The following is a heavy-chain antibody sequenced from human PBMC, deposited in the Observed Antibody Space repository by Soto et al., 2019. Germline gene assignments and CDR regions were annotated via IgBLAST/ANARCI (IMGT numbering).Heavy chain of an antibody. Sequence: SETLSLTCTVSGGSISSYYWSWIRQPPGKGLEWIGYIYYSGSTNYNPSLKSRVTISVDTSKNQFSLKLSSVAAADTAVYYCARHTPAISISDHWGQGTLVTVSS. D-gene: IGHD2-15*01. CDR1: GGSISSYY. CDR3: ARHTPAISISDH. V-gene: IGHV4-59*08. CDR2: IYYSGST. J-gene: IGHJ4*02.